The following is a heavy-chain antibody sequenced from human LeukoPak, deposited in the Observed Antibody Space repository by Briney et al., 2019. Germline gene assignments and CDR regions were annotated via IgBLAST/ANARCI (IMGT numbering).Heavy chain of an antibody. V-gene: IGHV3-74*01. D-gene: IGHD3-16*01. CDR3: VTGHYDSRMYFDL. J-gene: IGHJ2*01. CDR2: IKFDGSLA. Sequence: GSLRLSCPASGFPFSTYWIHWVRQAPGKGLVWVSQIKFDGSLASYADSVKGRFTISRDNAKNTLYLQMNSLGTEDTAVYYCVTGHYDSRMYFDLWGRGTLVTVSS. CDR1: GFPFSTYW.